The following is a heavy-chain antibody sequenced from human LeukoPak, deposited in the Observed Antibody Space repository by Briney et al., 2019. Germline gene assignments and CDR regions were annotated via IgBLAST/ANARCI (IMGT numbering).Heavy chain of an antibody. Sequence: GGSLRLSCAASGFIFRTYGMYWVRQAPGKGLEWVAFIRHDGRIKNYADSAKGRSTISRDNSKNTLYLQMNSLRAEDTAVYYCAKDSLADIDYWGQGTLVTVSS. V-gene: IGHV3-30*02. CDR2: IRHDGRIK. CDR3: AKDSLADIDY. D-gene: IGHD3-16*01. CDR1: GFIFRTYG. J-gene: IGHJ4*02.